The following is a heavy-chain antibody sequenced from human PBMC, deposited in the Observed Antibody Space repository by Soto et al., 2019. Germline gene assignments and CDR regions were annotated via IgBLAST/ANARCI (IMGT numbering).Heavy chain of an antibody. CDR1: GGSISSGGYY. V-gene: IGHV4-31*03. CDR3: AARRFGELLWGIDY. J-gene: IGHJ4*02. Sequence: QVQLQESGPGLVKPSQTLSLTCTVSGGSISSGGYYWSWIRQHPGKGLEWIGYIYYSGSTYYNPSLKSRVTISVDTSKNPFSLKLSSVTAADTAVYYCAARRFGELLWGIDYWGQGTLVTVSS. D-gene: IGHD3-10*01. CDR2: IYYSGST.